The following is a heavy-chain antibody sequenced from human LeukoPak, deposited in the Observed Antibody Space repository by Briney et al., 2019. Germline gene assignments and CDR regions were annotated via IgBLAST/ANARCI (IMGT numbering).Heavy chain of an antibody. CDR2: INPNNGGT. CDR3: AREGRDILTGSFDY. J-gene: IGHJ4*02. D-gene: IGHD3-9*01. Sequence: GASVKVSFKASGYTFTGYYMHWVRQAPGQGLEWMGWINPNNGGTNYAQKFQGRVTMTRDMSISTAYMELSRLRSDDTAVYYCAREGRDILTGSFDYWGQGTLVTVSS. V-gene: IGHV1-2*02. CDR1: GYTFTGYY.